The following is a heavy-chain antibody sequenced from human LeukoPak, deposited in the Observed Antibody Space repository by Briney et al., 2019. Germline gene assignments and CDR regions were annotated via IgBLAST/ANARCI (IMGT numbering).Heavy chain of an antibody. CDR3: AKDHGRWQTWGYFDY. D-gene: IGHD4-23*01. J-gene: IGHJ4*02. CDR2: ISGSGGST. CDR1: GFTFSSYG. V-gene: IGHV3-23*01. Sequence: GGSLRLSCAASGFTFSSYGMSWVRRAPGKGLEWVSAISGSGGSTYYADSVKGRFTISRDNSKNTLYLQMNSLRAEDTAVYYCAKDHGRWQTWGYFDYWGQGTLVTVSS.